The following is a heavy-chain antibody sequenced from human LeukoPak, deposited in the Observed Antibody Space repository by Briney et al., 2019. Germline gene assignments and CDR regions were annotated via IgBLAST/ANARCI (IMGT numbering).Heavy chain of an antibody. Sequence: GGSLRLSCAASGFSFRSYDISWVRQAPGKGLEWVSYISSSSGTIYYADSVKGRFTISRDNAKNSVYLQMNSLRAEDTAVYYCARKGLLWFGELLLPYYFDYWGQGTLVTVSS. J-gene: IGHJ4*02. V-gene: IGHV3-48*03. CDR1: GFSFRSYD. CDR3: ARKGLLWFGELLLPYYFDY. CDR2: ISSSSGTI. D-gene: IGHD3-10*01.